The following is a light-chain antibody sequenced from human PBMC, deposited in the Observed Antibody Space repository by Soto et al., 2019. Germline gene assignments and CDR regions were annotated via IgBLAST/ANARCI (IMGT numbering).Light chain of an antibody. CDR3: CSYAGSYTHV. CDR1: NIGAYNY. CDR2: DVT. V-gene: IGLV2-11*01. Sequence: QSALTQPRSVSGSPGQSVTISCTGTNIGAYNYVSWYQQYPGKAPKLMIYDVTKRPSGVPDRFSGSKSGNTASLTISGLQAEDEADYYCCSYAGSYTHVFGTGTKVTVL. J-gene: IGLJ1*01.